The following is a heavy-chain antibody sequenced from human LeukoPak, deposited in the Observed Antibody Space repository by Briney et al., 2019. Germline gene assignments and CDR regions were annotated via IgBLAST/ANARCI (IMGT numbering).Heavy chain of an antibody. CDR2: IYYSGST. Sequence: SETLSLTCTVSGGSISSSSYYWGWIRPPPGKGLEWIGSIYYSGSTYYNPPLKSRVTISVDTSKNQFSLKLSSVTAADTAVYYCARHDGDHDYWGQGTLVTVSS. J-gene: IGHJ4*02. CDR1: GGSISSSSYY. CDR3: ARHDGDHDY. D-gene: IGHD4-17*01. V-gene: IGHV4-39*01.